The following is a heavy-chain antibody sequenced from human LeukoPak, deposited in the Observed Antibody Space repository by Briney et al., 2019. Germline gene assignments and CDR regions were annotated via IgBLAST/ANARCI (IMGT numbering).Heavy chain of an antibody. CDR1: GFTFSTYS. D-gene: IGHD3-22*01. J-gene: IGHJ4*02. CDR3: ARDSYESSGYYYVSDY. V-gene: IGHV3-48*02. CDR2: ISYSSSAI. Sequence: GGSLRLSCAASGFTFSTYSMNWVRQAPGKGLEWVSYISYSSSAIYYADSVKGRFTISRDNAKNSLYLRMNSLRDEDTAVYYCARDSYESSGYYYVSDYWGQGTLVTVSS.